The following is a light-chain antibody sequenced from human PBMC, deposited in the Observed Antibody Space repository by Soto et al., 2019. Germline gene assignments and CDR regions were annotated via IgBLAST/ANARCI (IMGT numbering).Light chain of an antibody. CDR1: QSVRSS. CDR2: GAS. CDR3: QQYNNWPPNT. Sequence: EVVMTQSPATLSVYPGERATLSCRASQSVRSSLAWYQQKPGQAPRLLIYGASTRATGIPARFSGSGSGTEFTLTISSLQSEDFAVYYCQQYNNWPPNTFGGGTKVDIK. V-gene: IGKV3-15*01. J-gene: IGKJ4*01.